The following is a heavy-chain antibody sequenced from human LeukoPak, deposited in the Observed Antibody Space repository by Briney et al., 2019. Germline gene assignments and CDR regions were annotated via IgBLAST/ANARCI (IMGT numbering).Heavy chain of an antibody. V-gene: IGHV3-11*01. CDR1: GFTFSDYH. J-gene: IGHJ3*02. CDR3: ARVVYCSGGSCHIFAFDI. Sequence: PGGSLRLSCAASGFTFSDYHMSWIRQAPGKGLEWVSYISSTGSTKFYADSVKGRFTISRDNAKHSLYLQVNSLRAEDTAVYYCARVVYCSGGSCHIFAFDIWGQGTMVTVSS. D-gene: IGHD2-15*01. CDR2: ISSTGSTK.